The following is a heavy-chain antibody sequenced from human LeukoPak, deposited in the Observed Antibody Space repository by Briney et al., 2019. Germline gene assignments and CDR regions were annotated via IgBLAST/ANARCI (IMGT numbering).Heavy chain of an antibody. CDR1: GDSVSSKSGA. J-gene: IGHJ4*02. V-gene: IGHV6-1*01. D-gene: IGHD6-19*01. Sequence: SQTLSLTCAISGDSVSSKSGAWNWIRQSPSRGLEWLGRTYYRSKWYNDYAVSVKSRITINPDTFKNQFSLQLNSVTPEDTAVYYCAREYSSVRGDYFDYWGQGTLVTASS. CDR3: AREYSSVRGDYFDY. CDR2: TYYRSKWYN.